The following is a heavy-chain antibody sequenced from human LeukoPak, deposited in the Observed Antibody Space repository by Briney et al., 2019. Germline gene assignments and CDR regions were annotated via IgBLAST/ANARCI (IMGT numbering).Heavy chain of an antibody. J-gene: IGHJ4*02. CDR1: GGTFSSYA. CDR3: ARDNGGYSYGTFDY. V-gene: IGHV1-69*05. D-gene: IGHD5-18*01. CDR2: IIPIFGTA. Sequence: TSVKVSCKASGGTFSSYAISWVRQAPGQGLEWMGRIIPIFGTANYAQKFQGRVTITTDESTSTAYMELSSLRSEDTAVYYCARDNGGYSYGTFDYWGQGTLVTVSS.